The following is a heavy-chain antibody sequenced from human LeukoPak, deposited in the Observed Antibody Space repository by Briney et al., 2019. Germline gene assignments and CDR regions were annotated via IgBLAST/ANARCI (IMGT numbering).Heavy chain of an antibody. Sequence: SETLSLTCTVSGGSISSGGYYWSWIRQHPGKGLEWIGYIYYSGSTYYNPSLKSRVTISVDTSKNQFTLKLSSVTAADTAVYYCARGGTMIVVGSWFDPWGQGTLVTVSS. D-gene: IGHD3-22*01. J-gene: IGHJ5*02. CDR1: GGSISSGGYY. V-gene: IGHV4-31*03. CDR2: IYYSGST. CDR3: ARGGTMIVVGSWFDP.